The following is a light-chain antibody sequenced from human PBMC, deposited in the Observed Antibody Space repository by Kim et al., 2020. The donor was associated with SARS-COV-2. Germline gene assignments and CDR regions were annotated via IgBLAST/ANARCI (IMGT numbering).Light chain of an antibody. J-gene: IGLJ3*02. Sequence: GQRVTVSCSGNNSNIVNNYVSRYQQLPGTAPKLLIYDNNKRPSGIPDRFSGSKSGTSATLGITGLQTGDEADYYCGTWDSSLSARVFGGGTQLTVL. CDR2: DNN. CDR1: NSNIVNNY. CDR3: GTWDSSLSARV. V-gene: IGLV1-51*01.